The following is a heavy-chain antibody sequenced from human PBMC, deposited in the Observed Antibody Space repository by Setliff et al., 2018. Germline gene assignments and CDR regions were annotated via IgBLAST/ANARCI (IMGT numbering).Heavy chain of an antibody. CDR1: GYNFKTYA. V-gene: IGHV1-18*01. D-gene: IGHD3-3*01. Sequence: ASVKVSCKASGYNFKTYAISWVRQAPGQGLEWMGFISLYDGHTNYAQNFQGRLTVTTDTSTSTAYMELSSLRFDDTAVYYCARAPRLEWILPTFDYWGQGTPVTVSS. J-gene: IGHJ4*02. CDR3: ARAPRLEWILPTFDY. CDR2: ISLYDGHT.